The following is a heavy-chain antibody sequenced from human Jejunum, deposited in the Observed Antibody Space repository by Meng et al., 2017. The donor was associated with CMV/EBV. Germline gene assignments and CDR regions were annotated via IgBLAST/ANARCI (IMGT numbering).Heavy chain of an antibody. CDR2: IHYRSST. D-gene: IGHD3-3*01. CDR3: VRGVSPTEWPLEK. J-gene: IGHJ4*02. Sequence: CSLRSSYWSLVRPSPGKRLAWLGYIHYRSSTKYHPSLESRVTMSLDRSRNQFSLRLSSVTAADTAVYFCVRGVSPTEWPLEKWGQGTLVTASS. V-gene: IGHV4-59*01. CDR1: CSLRSSY.